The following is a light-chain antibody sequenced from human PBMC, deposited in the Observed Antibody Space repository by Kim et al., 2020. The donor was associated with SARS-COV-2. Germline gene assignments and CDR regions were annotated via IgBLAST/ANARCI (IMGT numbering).Light chain of an antibody. CDR1: KLGDKY. J-gene: IGLJ1*01. CDR2: QVN. CDR3: QAWDSSAHNYV. Sequence: SYELTQPPSVSVSPGQTASITCSGYKLGDKYVSWYQQKPGQSPVVVIYQVNQRPSGIPERFSGSNSGNTATLTISGTQAMDEADYNCQAWDSSAHNYVFGAGTKVTVL. V-gene: IGLV3-1*01.